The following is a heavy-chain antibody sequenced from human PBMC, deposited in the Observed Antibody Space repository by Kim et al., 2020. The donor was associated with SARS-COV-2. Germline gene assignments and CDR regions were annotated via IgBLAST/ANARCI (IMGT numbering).Heavy chain of an antibody. CDR3: VRDNPAAIYGMDV. CDR1: GYTFSSFG. V-gene: IGHV1-18*01. CDR2: ISVYNGNT. D-gene: IGHD2-2*01. J-gene: IGHJ6*02. Sequence: ASVKVSCKTSGYTFSSFGISWVRQAPGQGLEWLGWISVYNGNTKYAQKVQGRVTVTTDTFTSTAYMELRSLRYDDTAVYYCVRDNPAAIYGMDVWGQGTTVPVSS.